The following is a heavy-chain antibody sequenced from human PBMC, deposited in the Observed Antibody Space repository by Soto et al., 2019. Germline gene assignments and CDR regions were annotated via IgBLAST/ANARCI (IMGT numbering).Heavy chain of an antibody. Sequence: EVQLLESGGGLVQPGGSLRLSCAASRFTFNSYAMSWVRQAPGKGLEWVSGISSSGAITYYADSVQGRFTISRDDSKNTLYLQMNSLRAGDTAVYYCATGASAWSGFDYWGQGTLVTVSS. CDR1: RFTFNSYA. V-gene: IGHV3-23*01. CDR2: ISSSGAIT. D-gene: IGHD6-19*01. J-gene: IGHJ4*02. CDR3: ATGASAWSGFDY.